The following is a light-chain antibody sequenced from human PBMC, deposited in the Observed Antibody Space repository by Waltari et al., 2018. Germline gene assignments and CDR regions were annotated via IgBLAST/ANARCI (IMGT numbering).Light chain of an antibody. V-gene: IGLV1-47*01. CDR3: AAWDDSLSGLV. J-gene: IGLJ2*01. CDR2: KNN. Sequence: QSVLTQPPSASGTPGPRVTISCSGRSSNTGSNYVYCYQQPPGTAPKLLIYKNNQRPSGVPDRFSGSKSGTSASLAISGLRSEDEADYYCAAWDDSLSGLVFGGGTKLTVL. CDR1: SSNTGSNY.